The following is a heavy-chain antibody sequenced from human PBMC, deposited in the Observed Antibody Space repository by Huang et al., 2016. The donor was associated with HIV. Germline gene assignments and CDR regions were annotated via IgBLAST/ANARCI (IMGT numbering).Heavy chain of an antibody. CDR2: VRSDSSDI. V-gene: IGHV3-30*02. J-gene: IGHJ4*02. CDR1: GFDFSTYG. Sequence: QVVLLQSGGGVVQPGGSLTISCLASGFDFSTYGMHWVRQAPGKGLEWGAFVRSDSSDIHYADSVKGRFTISRDNSKNTLYLQMNSLRIEDAAVYYCTKGEFSVSWYLDHWGQGTLVTVSS. CDR3: TKGEFSVSWYLDH. D-gene: IGHD6-13*01.